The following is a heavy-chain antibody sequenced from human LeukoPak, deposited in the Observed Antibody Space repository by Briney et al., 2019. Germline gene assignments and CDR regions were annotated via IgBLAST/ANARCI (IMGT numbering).Heavy chain of an antibody. D-gene: IGHD5-12*01. Sequence: SVKVSCKPSGGTFSSYATSWVRQAPEQGLEWVGGIIPIFGTANYTQKFQGRVTITTDESTSTAYMELSSLRSEDTAVYYCARGGPYGGYGAWDYWGQGTLVTVSS. V-gene: IGHV1-69*05. CDR2: IIPIFGTA. J-gene: IGHJ4*02. CDR3: ARGGPYGGYGAWDY. CDR1: GGTFSSYA.